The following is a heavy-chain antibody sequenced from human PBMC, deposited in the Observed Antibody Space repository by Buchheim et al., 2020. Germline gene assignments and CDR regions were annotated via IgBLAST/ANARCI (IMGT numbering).Heavy chain of an antibody. J-gene: IGHJ6*02. CDR2: IIPIFDTT. D-gene: IGHD3-22*01. CDR1: GGTFSTYV. Sequence: QVQLVQSGTEVKKPGSSVKVSCKASGGTFSTYVISWVRQAPGQGLEWMGGIIPIFDTTNYAQKFQGRVTITADRSTSTAYMERSSLRSEDTAVYYCARAYYYDSSGYYYESYYYGMDVWGQGTT. CDR3: ARAYYYDSSGYYYESYYYGMDV. V-gene: IGHV1-69*06.